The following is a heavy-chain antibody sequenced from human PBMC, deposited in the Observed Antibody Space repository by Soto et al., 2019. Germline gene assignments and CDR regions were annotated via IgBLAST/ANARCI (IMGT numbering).Heavy chain of an antibody. Sequence: QVQLVESGGGVVQPGRSLRLSCAASGFTFSSYGIHWVRQAPGKGLEWVSVISYDGINKYYADSVKGRFTIYRDNSENTLYLQMNSLRAEDTAVYYCAKSVYNWNDGFFDYWGQGTLVTVSS. D-gene: IGHD1-1*01. V-gene: IGHV3-30*18. CDR2: ISYDGINK. CDR3: AKSVYNWNDGFFDY. J-gene: IGHJ4*02. CDR1: GFTFSSYG.